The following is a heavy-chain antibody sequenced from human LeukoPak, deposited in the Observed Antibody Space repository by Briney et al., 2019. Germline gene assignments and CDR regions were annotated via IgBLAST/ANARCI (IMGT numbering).Heavy chain of an antibody. CDR3: ARRHAANGGYDWNDGYYMDV. J-gene: IGHJ6*03. Sequence: GESLKISCKGSGYSFTNYWIGWVRQMPGKGLEWMGIIYPGDSDTRYSPSFQGQVTISADKSISTAYLQWSSLKASDTAMYYCARRHAANGGYDWNDGYYMDVWGKGTTVTVSS. D-gene: IGHD1-1*01. V-gene: IGHV5-51*01. CDR2: IYPGDSDT. CDR1: GYSFTNYW.